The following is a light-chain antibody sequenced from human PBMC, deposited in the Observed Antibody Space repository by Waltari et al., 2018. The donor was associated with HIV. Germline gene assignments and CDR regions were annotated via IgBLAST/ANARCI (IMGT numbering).Light chain of an antibody. CDR1: RLGAKY. CDR3: QAWDRSNVV. CDR2: QDI. V-gene: IGLV3-1*01. Sequence: SYELTQPPSVSVSPGQTASITCSGDRLGAKYACWSQQKPGQSPVLVIYQDIKRPSGIPERFSGSNSGNTATLTVSGTQPMDEADYYCQAWDRSNVVFGGGTKLTVL. J-gene: IGLJ2*01.